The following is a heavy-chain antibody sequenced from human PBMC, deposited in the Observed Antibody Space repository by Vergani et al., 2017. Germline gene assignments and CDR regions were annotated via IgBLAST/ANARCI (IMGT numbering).Heavy chain of an antibody. CDR3: ASPDYGYHDY. J-gene: IGHJ4*02. D-gene: IGHD4-17*01. Sequence: EVQLLESGGGLVQPGGSLRLSCAASGFTFSSYAMSWVRQAPGKGLEWVSAIMGSGGSTYYADSVKGRVTISRDNSKKTMYLQMNSLRAEDTAVYYCASPDYGYHDYWGQGTLVTVSS. CDR1: GFTFSSYA. CDR2: IMGSGGST. V-gene: IGHV3-23*01.